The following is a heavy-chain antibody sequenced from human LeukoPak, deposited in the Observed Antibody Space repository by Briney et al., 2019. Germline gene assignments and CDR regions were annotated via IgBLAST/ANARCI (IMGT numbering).Heavy chain of an antibody. CDR1: GFSFSNYW. CDR3: AGSSGWLFDY. Sequence: GGSLRLSCVGTGFSFSNYWMNWVRQAPGKGLEWVANIKEDGSQIYYVDSVKGRFTISRDDAKNSVYLQMNSLRAEDTAVYYCAGSSGWLFDYWGQGTLVAVSS. D-gene: IGHD6-19*01. V-gene: IGHV3-7*01. CDR2: IKEDGSQI. J-gene: IGHJ4*02.